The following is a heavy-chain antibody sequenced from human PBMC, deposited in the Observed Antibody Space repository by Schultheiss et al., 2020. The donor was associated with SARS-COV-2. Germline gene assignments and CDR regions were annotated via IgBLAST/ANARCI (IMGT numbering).Heavy chain of an antibody. CDR3: AREPPVGYSGTDAFDI. Sequence: ASVKVSCKASGYTFTSYGISWVRQAPGQGLEWMGWISAYNGNTNYAQKFQGRVTITADESTSTAYMELSSLRSEDTAVYYCAREPPVGYSGTDAFDIWGQGTMVTVSS. J-gene: IGHJ3*02. CDR1: GYTFTSYG. CDR2: ISAYNGNT. D-gene: IGHD2-15*01. V-gene: IGHV1-18*04.